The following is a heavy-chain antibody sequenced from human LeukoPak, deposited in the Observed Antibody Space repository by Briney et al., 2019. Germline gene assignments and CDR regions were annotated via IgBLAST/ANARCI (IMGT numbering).Heavy chain of an antibody. V-gene: IGHV4-38-2*01. CDR3: ARAAYYYDTSGSYYAY. J-gene: IGHJ1*01. CDR1: AYSISNGYY. CDR2: IYHSGST. D-gene: IGHD3-22*01. Sequence: PSETLSLTCAVAAYSISNGYYWGWIRQPPGKGLEWIGSIYHSGSTYYNPSLKRRVTISVDTSKNQFSLKLSSVTAADTAVYYCARAAYYYDTSGSYYAYWGQGTLVTVSS.